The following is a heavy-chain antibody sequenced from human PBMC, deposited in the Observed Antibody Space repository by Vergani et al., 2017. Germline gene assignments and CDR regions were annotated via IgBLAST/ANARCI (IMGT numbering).Heavy chain of an antibody. D-gene: IGHD5-18*01. Sequence: QVQLVESGGGVVQPGGSLRPSCAPSVSTFTVFAMHWVPQAPGKGLEWGAFIRFVGINKYYADPVKGRFTISRDNSKNTLYLQMNSLRAEDTAVYYCAENGGDTAMAFDYWGQGTLVTVSS. CDR1: VSTFTVFA. CDR3: AENGGDTAMAFDY. CDR2: IRFVGINK. V-gene: IGHV3-30*02. J-gene: IGHJ4*02.